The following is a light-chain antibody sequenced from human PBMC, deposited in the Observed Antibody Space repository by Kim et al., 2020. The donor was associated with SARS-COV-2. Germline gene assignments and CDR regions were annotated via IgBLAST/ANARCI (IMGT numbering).Light chain of an antibody. CDR3: QSYDSSLSGSGV. CDR1: SPNIGAGYD. J-gene: IGLJ1*01. Sequence: GQRVTISCTGSSPNIGAGYDVHWYQQLPGTAPKLLIYGNSNRPSGVPDRFSGSKSGTSASLAITGLQAEDEADYYCQSYDSSLSGSGVFGTGTKVTVL. V-gene: IGLV1-40*01. CDR2: GNS.